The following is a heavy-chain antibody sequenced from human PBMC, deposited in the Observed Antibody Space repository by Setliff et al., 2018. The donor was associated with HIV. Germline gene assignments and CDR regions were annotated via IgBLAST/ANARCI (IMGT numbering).Heavy chain of an antibody. J-gene: IGHJ5*02. CDR1: GFTFSGYG. CDR3: AKQTVSSSWSNWFDP. CDR2: IQYDGSNK. Sequence: PGGSLRLSCAASGFTFSGYGMHWVRQAPGKGLEWVAFIQYDGSNKYYADSVKGRFTISRDNSKNTRYLQMNSLRAEDTAVYYCAKQTVSSSWSNWFDPWGQGTLVTVSS. V-gene: IGHV3-30*02. D-gene: IGHD6-13*01.